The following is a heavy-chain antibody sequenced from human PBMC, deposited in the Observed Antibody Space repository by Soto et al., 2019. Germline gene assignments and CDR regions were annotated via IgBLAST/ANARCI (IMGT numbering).Heavy chain of an antibody. CDR3: ARHNTYWYFDL. Sequence: QVQLQESGPGLVKPSETLSLTCTVSSGSISSNYWSWIRQPPGKGLEWIGHIDYSGSTNYNPSHKSRVTMSVDTSKNQFSLKLTSVTAADTAVYYCARHNTYWYFDLWGRGTLVTVSS. CDR2: IDYSGST. CDR1: SGSISSNY. J-gene: IGHJ2*01. V-gene: IGHV4-59*08.